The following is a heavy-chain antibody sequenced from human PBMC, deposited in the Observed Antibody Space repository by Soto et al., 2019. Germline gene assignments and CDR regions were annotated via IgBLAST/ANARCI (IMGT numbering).Heavy chain of an antibody. J-gene: IGHJ4*02. CDR2: INHSGST. CDR3: VACDYGDYPRY. Sequence: QVQLQQWGAGLLKPSETLSLTSAVYGASFSGYYWSWVRQSPRKGLEWIGEINHSGSTNYNPSLKSRLTISVDTSKNQFSLMLSSVTAADTALYYCVACDYGDYPRYWGQGTLVILSS. CDR1: GASFSGYY. V-gene: IGHV4-34*01. D-gene: IGHD4-17*01.